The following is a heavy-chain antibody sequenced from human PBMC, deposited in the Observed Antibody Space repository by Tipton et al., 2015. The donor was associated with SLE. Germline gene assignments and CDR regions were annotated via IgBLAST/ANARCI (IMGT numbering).Heavy chain of an antibody. CDR1: GVSINGCDYS. D-gene: IGHD3-16*02. Sequence: LRLSCAVSGVSINGCDYSWSWIRQPPGKGLEWIGYIFHSGNAYYNPSLKSRVTISVDMSRYQFSLRLDSVTAADSALYYCERDRMVVIFWGQGTVVSVPS. J-gene: IGHJ1*01. CDR2: IFHSGNA. CDR3: ERDRMVVIF. V-gene: IGHV4-30-2*01.